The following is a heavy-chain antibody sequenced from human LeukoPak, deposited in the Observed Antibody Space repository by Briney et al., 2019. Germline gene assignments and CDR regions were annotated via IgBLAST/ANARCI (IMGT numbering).Heavy chain of an antibody. CDR1: GYTFTSYG. V-gene: IGHV1-18*04. CDR2: ISAYNGNT. D-gene: IGHD3-10*01. CDR3: ARVGPHYGSGKLEDY. Sequence: WASVKVSCKASGYTFTSYGISWVQQAPGQGLEWMGWISAYNGNTNYAQKLQGRVTMTTDTSTSTAYMELRSLRSDDTAVYYCARVGPHYGSGKLEDYWGQGTLVTVSS. J-gene: IGHJ4*02.